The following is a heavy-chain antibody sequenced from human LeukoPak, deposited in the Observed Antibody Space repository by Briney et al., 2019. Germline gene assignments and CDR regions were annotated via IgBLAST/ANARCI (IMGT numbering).Heavy chain of an antibody. CDR3: ARARAVRTAVALLGY. D-gene: IGHD6-19*01. Sequence: AASVKVSCKASGYTFTDCYLNWVRQAPGQGLEWMGWINPDSGGTTYAQKFQGRVTMTRNTSISTAYMELSSLRSEDTAVYYCARARAVRTAVALLGYWGQGTLVTVSS. V-gene: IGHV1-2*02. CDR2: INPDSGGT. J-gene: IGHJ4*02. CDR1: GYTFTDCY.